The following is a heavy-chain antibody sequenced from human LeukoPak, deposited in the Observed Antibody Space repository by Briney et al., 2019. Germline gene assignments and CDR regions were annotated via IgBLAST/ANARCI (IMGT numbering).Heavy chain of an antibody. Sequence: KSSETLSLTCTVSGGSSSSYCWTWIRQPPGKGLEWIGYIYYSGTTVYNPSLTSRVTISIDTSKNQVSLKLSSVTAADTAVYYCARVSGDTAQDAFDFWGQGTMVTVSS. CDR2: IYYSGTT. CDR1: GGSSSSYC. D-gene: IGHD5-18*01. V-gene: IGHV4-59*01. J-gene: IGHJ3*01. CDR3: ARVSGDTAQDAFDF.